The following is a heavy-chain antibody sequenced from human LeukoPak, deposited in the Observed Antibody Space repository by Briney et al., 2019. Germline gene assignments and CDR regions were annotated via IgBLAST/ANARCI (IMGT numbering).Heavy chain of an antibody. D-gene: IGHD4-17*01. Sequence: GGSLRLSCAASGFTFSDYYMSWIRQAPGKGLEWVSVIYSGGSTYYADSVKGRFTISRDNSKNTLYLQMNSLRAEDTAVYYCARDWGYGDYAFDYWGQGTLVTVSS. CDR1: GFTFSDYY. V-gene: IGHV3-66*01. J-gene: IGHJ4*02. CDR2: IYSGGST. CDR3: ARDWGYGDYAFDY.